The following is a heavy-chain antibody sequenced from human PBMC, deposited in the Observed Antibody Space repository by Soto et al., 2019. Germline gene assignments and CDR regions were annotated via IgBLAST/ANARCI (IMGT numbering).Heavy chain of an antibody. CDR1: GGTFSTSA. V-gene: IGHV1-69*15. CDR2: IIPVFGTA. D-gene: IGHD7-27*01. Sequence: QVQLVQSGAEVRKPGSSVKVSCKASGGTFSTSAMNWVRQAPGQGLEWMGSIIPVFGTATYAQSFQGRLTITADGSTTTAYMELSSLRSEDTAVYYCATQLSGDLDFWGQGTLLIVSS. CDR3: ATQLSGDLDF. J-gene: IGHJ4*02.